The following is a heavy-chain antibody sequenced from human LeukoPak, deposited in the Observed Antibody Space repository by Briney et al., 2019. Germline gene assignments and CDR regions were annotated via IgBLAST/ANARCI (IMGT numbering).Heavy chain of an antibody. D-gene: IGHD3-9*01. CDR3: ARGITIFNWLDP. J-gene: IGHJ5*02. CDR2: IIPIFGTA. Sequence: ASVKLSCKASGGTFSSYAISWVRQAPGQGLEWMGGIIPIFGTANYAQKFQGRVTITTDESTSTAYMELSSLRSEDTAVYYCARGITIFNWLDPWGQGTLVTVSS. V-gene: IGHV1-69*05. CDR1: GGTFSSYA.